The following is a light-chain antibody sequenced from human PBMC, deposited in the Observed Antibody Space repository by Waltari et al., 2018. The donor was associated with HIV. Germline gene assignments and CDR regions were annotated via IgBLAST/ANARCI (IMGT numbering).Light chain of an antibody. CDR1: SSNIGRHY. Sequence: QSVLTQPPSASGTPGPRVTISCSGSSSNIGRHYVYWEQQRPGTGPKRRINTNNQRPSGGPDRFSGSKSGTSASLAISGRRSEEEADYYCAAWNDRLSGYVIGTGTKVTV. V-gene: IGLV1-47*01. CDR3: AAWNDRLSGYV. CDR2: TNN. J-gene: IGLJ1*01.